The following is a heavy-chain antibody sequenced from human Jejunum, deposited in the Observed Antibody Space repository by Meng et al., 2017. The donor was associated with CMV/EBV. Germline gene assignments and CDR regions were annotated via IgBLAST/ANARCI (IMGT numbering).Heavy chain of an antibody. J-gene: IGHJ3*02. CDR2: INLNGGSI. CDR1: GFTVEDYG. V-gene: IGHV3-20*03. Sequence: SGFTVEDYGMNLVRQIPGKGLEWVSGINLNGGSIGYGDSVKGRFTISRDNAKNSLYLQMNSLRVEDTALYYCARAMGHGDADAFDIWGQGTMVTVSS. D-gene: IGHD2-2*01. CDR3: ARAMGHGDADAFDI.